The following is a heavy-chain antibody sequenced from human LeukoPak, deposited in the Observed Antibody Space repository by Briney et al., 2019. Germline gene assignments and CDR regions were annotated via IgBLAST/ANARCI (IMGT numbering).Heavy chain of an antibody. CDR3: ARGYRYGATFDY. J-gene: IGHJ4*02. D-gene: IGHD5-18*01. CDR1: GFTFNRYW. CDR2: VKQDGSEK. V-gene: IGHV3-7*01. Sequence: GSLRLSCAASGFTFNRYWMSWVRQAPGKGLEWVANVKQDGSEKYYVDSVKGRFTISRDNAKNSLYLQMNSLRAGDTAVYYCARGYRYGATFDYWGQGALVTVSS.